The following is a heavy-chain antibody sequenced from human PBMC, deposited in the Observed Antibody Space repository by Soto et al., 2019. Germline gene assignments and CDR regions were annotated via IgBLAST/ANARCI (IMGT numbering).Heavy chain of an antibody. CDR2: TYYRSKWYN. CDR3: ARAGNIVATINREGNFDY. V-gene: IGHV6-1*01. Sequence: SQTLSLTCAISGDSVSSNSAAWNWIRQSPSRGLEWLGRTYYRSKWYNDYAVSVKSRITINPDTSKNQFSLQLNSVTPEDTAVYYCARAGNIVATINREGNFDYWGQGTLVTVSS. D-gene: IGHD5-12*01. CDR1: GDSVSSNSAA. J-gene: IGHJ4*02.